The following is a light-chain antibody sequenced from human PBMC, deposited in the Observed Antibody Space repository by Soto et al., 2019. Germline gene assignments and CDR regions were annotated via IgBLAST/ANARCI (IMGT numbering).Light chain of an antibody. CDR3: QKCDYLPI. CDR1: HDITSY. J-gene: IGKJ3*01. V-gene: IGKV1-33*01. CDR2: DAS. Sequence: DVQMTQSPSSLSASVGDRVTITCQASHDITSYLNWYQHKPGKAPQLLIYDASILEAAVPLRFSGSGSGTECTFTIRSLQPEDVETYYCQKCDYLPIFGSGTPVDF.